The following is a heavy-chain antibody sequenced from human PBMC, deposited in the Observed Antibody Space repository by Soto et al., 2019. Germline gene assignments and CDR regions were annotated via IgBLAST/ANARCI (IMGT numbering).Heavy chain of an antibody. J-gene: IGHJ4*02. V-gene: IGHV3-74*01. CDR1: GFTSSAYW. Sequence: GSLRLSCTASGFTSSAYWMHWVRQVPGKGLVWVSRINGDGSITDYADSVKGRFTISRDNARNTLYLQINSLRVEDTAVYHCAREVWVPDYWGQGTLVTVSS. CDR2: INGDGSIT. CDR3: AREVWVPDY. D-gene: IGHD3-16*01.